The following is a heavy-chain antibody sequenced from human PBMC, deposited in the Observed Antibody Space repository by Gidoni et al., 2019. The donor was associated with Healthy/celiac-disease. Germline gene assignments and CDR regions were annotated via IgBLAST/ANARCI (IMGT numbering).Heavy chain of an antibody. CDR2: IKSKTDGGTT. CDR3: TTARDIVVVPARRY. J-gene: IGHJ4*02. Sequence: EVQLVESGGASANPGGSLSLPCAASGFTFSNAWMCCVRQAPGKGLEWVGRIKSKTDGGTTDYAAPVKGRFTISRDDSKNTLYLQMNSLKAEDTAVYYCTTARDIVVVPARRYWGQGTLVTVSS. CDR1: GFTFSNAW. D-gene: IGHD2-2*01. V-gene: IGHV3-15*02.